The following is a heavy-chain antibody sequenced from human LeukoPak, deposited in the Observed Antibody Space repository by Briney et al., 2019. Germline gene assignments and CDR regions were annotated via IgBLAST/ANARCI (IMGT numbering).Heavy chain of an antibody. D-gene: IGHD2-21*01. Sequence: SETLSLTCADSGYSISSSNWWGWIRQPPGRGLEWFGYIYYSGSTYYNPSLKSRVTMSVDTSKNQFSLKLSSVTAVDTAVYYCARNLDCGGDCFNDAFDIWGRGTMVTVSS. CDR1: GYSISSSNW. J-gene: IGHJ3*02. CDR3: ARNLDCGGDCFNDAFDI. CDR2: IYYSGST. V-gene: IGHV4-28*01.